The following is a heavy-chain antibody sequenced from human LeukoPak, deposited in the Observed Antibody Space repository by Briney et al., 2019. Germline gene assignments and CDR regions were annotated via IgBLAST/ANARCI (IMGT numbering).Heavy chain of an antibody. CDR3: AKAPRYYYDSSGYYSY. D-gene: IGHD3-22*01. J-gene: IGHJ4*02. Sequence: GGSLRLSCAASGFRFSSYAMSWVRQGPGKGLEWVSAISGSGGSTYYADSVKGRFTISRDNSKNTLYLQMNSLRAEDTAVYYCAKAPRYYYDSSGYYSYWGQGTLVTVSS. CDR2: ISGSGGST. CDR1: GFRFSSYA. V-gene: IGHV3-23*01.